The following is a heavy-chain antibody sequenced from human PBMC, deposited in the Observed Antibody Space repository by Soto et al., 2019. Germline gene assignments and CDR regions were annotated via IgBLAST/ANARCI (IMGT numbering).Heavy chain of an antibody. J-gene: IGHJ4*02. Sequence: SVKVSCKASGYTFTGYYMHWVRQAPGQGLEWMGISDPTGAYTNNAQRFQGRVTMTRDTSTSTVYMELSTLRSEDTALYYCARVPARNPLDVFVYWGQGTLVTVYS. CDR3: ARVPARNPLDVFVY. CDR2: SDPTGAYT. V-gene: IGHV1-46*01. CDR1: GYTFTGYY.